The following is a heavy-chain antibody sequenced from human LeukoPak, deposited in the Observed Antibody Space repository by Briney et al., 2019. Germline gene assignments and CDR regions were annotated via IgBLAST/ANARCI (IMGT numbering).Heavy chain of an antibody. J-gene: IGHJ2*01. CDR1: GFTFSNAW. CDR2: IKSKIDGGTT. Sequence: GGSLRLSCAASGFTFSNAWMSWVRQAPGKGLEWVGRIKSKIDGGTTDYAAPVKGRFTISRDDSKNTLYLQMNSLRAEDTAVYYCARWTDWYFDLWGRGTLVTVSS. D-gene: IGHD2-21*02. V-gene: IGHV3-15*01. CDR3: ARWTDWYFDL.